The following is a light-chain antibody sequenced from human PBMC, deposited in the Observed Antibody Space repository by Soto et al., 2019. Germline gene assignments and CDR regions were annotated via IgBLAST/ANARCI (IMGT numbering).Light chain of an antibody. Sequence: IVLTQSPATLSLSPGERVTLSCWSSQSVSNSLAWYQQKPGQPPRLLIYDVSNRATGIPARFSGSGSGTDFTLTITSLEPEDFAVYFCHQRYNWPRVTFGQGTRLEI. V-gene: IGKV3-11*01. J-gene: IGKJ5*01. CDR3: HQRYNWPRVT. CDR2: DVS. CDR1: QSVSNS.